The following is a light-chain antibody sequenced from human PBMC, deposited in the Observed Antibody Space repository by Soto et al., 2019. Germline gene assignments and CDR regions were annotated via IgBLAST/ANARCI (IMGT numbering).Light chain of an antibody. CDR2: EVS. J-gene: IGLJ2*01. CDR3: SSYTSSSSVV. V-gene: IGLV2-14*01. Sequence: QSVLTQPASVSGSPGQSITISCTGTSSDVGGYNYVSWYQQHPGKAPKLMIYEVSNRPSGVSNRFSASKSGNTASLTISGLQAEDGADYYCSSYTSSSSVVFGGGTKLTVL. CDR1: SSDVGGYNY.